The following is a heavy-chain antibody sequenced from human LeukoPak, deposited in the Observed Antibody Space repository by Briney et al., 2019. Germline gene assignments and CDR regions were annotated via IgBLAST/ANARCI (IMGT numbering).Heavy chain of an antibody. V-gene: IGHV3-23*01. Sequence: GGSLRLSRAASGFTFSSYAMSWVRQAPGKGLEWVSVISGSGANTYYADSVKGRFTISRDNSKNTLYLQMNSLRAEDTAVYYCAKKGGYSYGYQYFHHWGQGTLVTVSS. CDR1: GFTFSSYA. CDR3: AKKGGYSYGYQYFHH. J-gene: IGHJ1*01. CDR2: ISGSGANT. D-gene: IGHD5-18*01.